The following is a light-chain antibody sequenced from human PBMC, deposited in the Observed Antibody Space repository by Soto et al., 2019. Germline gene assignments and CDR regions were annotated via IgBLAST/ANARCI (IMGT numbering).Light chain of an antibody. V-gene: IGKV1-39*01. CDR1: QNITKF. CDR3: QQTFSAPGT. J-gene: IGKJ1*01. Sequence: DIQMTQSPSSLSASVGDRVSVTCRTSQNITKFLNWYQEKPGKAPKVLIYVTSNLENGVPSRFSGSGSGTHFTLSLSSLLPEDFATYYCQQTFSAPGTFGPGTRVEVK. CDR2: VTS.